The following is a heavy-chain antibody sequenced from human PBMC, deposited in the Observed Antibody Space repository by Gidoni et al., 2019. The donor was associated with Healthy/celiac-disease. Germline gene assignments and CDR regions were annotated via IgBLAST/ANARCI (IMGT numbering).Heavy chain of an antibody. J-gene: IGHJ5*02. CDR3: ARVGGVFGVVTQRNWFDP. D-gene: IGHD3-3*01. V-gene: IGHV1-69*01. Sequence: QVQLVQSGAEVKKPGSSVKVSCKASGGTSSSYAISWVRQAPGQGLEWMGGIIPIFGTANYAQKFQGRVTITADESTSTAYMELSSLRSEDTAVYYCARVGGVFGVVTQRNWFDPWGQGTLVTVSS. CDR2: IIPIFGTA. CDR1: GGTSSSYA.